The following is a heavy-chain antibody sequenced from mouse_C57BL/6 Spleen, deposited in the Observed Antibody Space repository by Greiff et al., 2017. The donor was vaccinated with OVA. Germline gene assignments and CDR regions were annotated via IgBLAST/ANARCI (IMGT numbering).Heavy chain of an antibody. CDR2: IDPSDSET. CDR3: VREDYYGSSWDYYAMDY. Sequence: QVQLQQPGAELVRPGSSVKLSCKASGYTFTSYWMHWVKQRPIQGLEWIGNIDPSDSETHYNQKFKDKATLTVDKSSSTAYLQLSSLTSEDSAVYYCVREDYYGSSWDYYAMDYWGQGTSVTVSS. D-gene: IGHD1-1*01. V-gene: IGHV1-52*01. J-gene: IGHJ4*01. CDR1: GYTFTSYW.